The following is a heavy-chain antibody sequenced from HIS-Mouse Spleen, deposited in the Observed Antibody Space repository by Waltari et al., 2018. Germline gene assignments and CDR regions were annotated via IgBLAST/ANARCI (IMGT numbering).Heavy chain of an antibody. CDR3: ARDFHDFWSGYYGGDKKHDAFDI. CDR1: GGSISSYY. J-gene: IGHJ3*02. V-gene: IGHV4-4*07. CDR2: IYTSGGT. Sequence: QVQLQESGPGLVKPSETLSLTCTVSGGSISSYYWSWIRQPAGKGLEGIGRIYTSGGTNYNPSLKRRVTMSVDTSTNQFSLKLRSVTAADTAVYYCARDFHDFWSGYYGGDKKHDAFDIWGQGTMVTVSS. D-gene: IGHD3-3*01.